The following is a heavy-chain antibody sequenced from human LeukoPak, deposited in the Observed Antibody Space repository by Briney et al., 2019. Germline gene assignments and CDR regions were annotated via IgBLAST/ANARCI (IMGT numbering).Heavy chain of an antibody. CDR2: IIPILGIA. D-gene: IGHD5-24*01. J-gene: IGHJ4*02. V-gene: IGHV1-69*04. Sequence: SVKVSCKASGGTFSSYAISWVRQAPGQGLEWMGRIIPILGIANYVQKFQGRVTITADKSTSTAYMELSSLRSEDTAVYYCARDWGEMATINDFDYWGQGTLVTVSS. CDR1: GGTFSSYA. CDR3: ARDWGEMATINDFDY.